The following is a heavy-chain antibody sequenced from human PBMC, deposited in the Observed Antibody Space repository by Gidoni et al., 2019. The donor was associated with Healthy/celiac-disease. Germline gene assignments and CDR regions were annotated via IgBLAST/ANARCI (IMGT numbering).Heavy chain of an antibody. CDR1: GFTFSSYG. V-gene: IGHV3-33*01. J-gene: IGHJ4*02. CDR3: ARVSVAGTNDY. D-gene: IGHD6-19*01. CDR2: IWYDGSNK. Sequence: QVQLVESGGGVVQPGRSLRLSCAASGFTFSSYGMHWVRQAPGKGLEWVAVIWYDGSNKYYADSVKGRFTISRDNSKNTLYLQMNSLRAEDTAVYYCARVSVAGTNDYWGQGTLVTVSS.